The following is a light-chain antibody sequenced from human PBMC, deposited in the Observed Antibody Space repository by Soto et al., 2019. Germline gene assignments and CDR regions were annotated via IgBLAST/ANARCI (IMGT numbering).Light chain of an antibody. CDR3: LQYNTYPWT. CDR2: KAS. CDR1: QTISSW. J-gene: IGKJ1*01. Sequence: DIQMTQSPSTLSGSVGDRVTITCRAIQTISSWLAWYQQKPGKAPKLLIYKASTLKSGVPSRFSGSGSGTEFTLTISSLQPDDFATYYCLQYNTYPWTFGQGTKVDIK. V-gene: IGKV1-5*03.